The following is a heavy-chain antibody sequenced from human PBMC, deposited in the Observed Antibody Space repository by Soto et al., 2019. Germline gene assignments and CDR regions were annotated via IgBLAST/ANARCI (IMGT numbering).Heavy chain of an antibody. Sequence: GGSLRLSCAASGFTFSSYWMSWVRQAPGKGLEWVGNMNQDGSEKYYVDSVNGRFTISRDNAKNSLYLQMDSLRAEDTAVYYCATYCSGGSCYSFQHWGQGTLVTVSS. CDR1: GFTFSSYW. CDR2: MNQDGSEK. V-gene: IGHV3-7*01. D-gene: IGHD2-15*01. CDR3: ATYCSGGSCYSFQH. J-gene: IGHJ1*01.